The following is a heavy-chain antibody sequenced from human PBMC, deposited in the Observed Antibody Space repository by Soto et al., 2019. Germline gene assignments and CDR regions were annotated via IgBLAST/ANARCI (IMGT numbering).Heavy chain of an antibody. Sequence: QVQLVQSGAEVKKPGTSVKVSCKASGYIFSNYYMHWVRQAPGQGLEWMGVFNPSGDATHYAQSFQGRVSVTRDTYKSTVYMELSTLTSEDTAVYYCARRGMSKIGFDTWDQGTMVTVSS. CDR2: FNPSGDAT. CDR1: GYIFSNYY. V-gene: IGHV1-46*01. J-gene: IGHJ3*02. D-gene: IGHD3-10*01. CDR3: ARRGMSKIGFDT.